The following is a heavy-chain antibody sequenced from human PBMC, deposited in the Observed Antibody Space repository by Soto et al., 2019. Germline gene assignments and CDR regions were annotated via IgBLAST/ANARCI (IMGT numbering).Heavy chain of an antibody. CDR1: GFTFSSYA. Sequence: LRLSCAASGFTFSSYAMSWVRQAPGKGLEWVSAISGSGGSTYYADSVKGRFTISRDNSKNTLYLQMNSLRAEDTAVYYCANPPPRYYDFWSGYYQIPFDYWGQGTLVTVSS. V-gene: IGHV3-23*01. D-gene: IGHD3-3*01. J-gene: IGHJ4*02. CDR3: ANPPPRYYDFWSGYYQIPFDY. CDR2: ISGSGGST.